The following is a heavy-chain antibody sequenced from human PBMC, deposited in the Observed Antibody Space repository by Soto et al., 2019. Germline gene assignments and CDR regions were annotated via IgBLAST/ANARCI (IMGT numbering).Heavy chain of an antibody. V-gene: IGHV3-9*01. CDR1: GFTFNGHA. CDR2: IHWIRGDT. CDR3: TGDVSAGGVDD. Sequence: EMQLVESGGGLVQPGTSLRLSCTASGFTFNGHAMHWVRQAPGKGLEWVSGIHWIRGDTGYADSVKGRFTISKDNAKNSLYLQMSSLRADDTALYYCTGDVSAGGVDDWGKGTTVIVSS. D-gene: IGHD3-16*01. J-gene: IGHJ6*04.